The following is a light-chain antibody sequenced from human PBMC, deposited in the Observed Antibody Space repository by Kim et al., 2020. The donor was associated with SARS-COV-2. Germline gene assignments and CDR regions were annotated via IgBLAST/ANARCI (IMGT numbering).Light chain of an antibody. CDR2: SNA. CDR3: SSWDGSLRGRI. V-gene: IGLV1-44*01. Sequence: QRVTISCSGSTSNSGTHAVNLYQHLPGTAPTLLIYSNAQRPSGVPDRFSGPKPATSASLAIRGLQSEDEAAYYCSSWDGSLRGRIFGGGTKVTVL. CDR1: TSNSGTHA. J-gene: IGLJ2*01.